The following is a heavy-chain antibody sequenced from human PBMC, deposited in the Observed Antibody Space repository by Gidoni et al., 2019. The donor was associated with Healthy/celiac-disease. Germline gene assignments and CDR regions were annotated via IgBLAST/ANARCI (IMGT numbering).Heavy chain of an antibody. CDR1: GFTFDAYA. J-gene: IGHJ6*02. CDR2: ISWSSGSI. D-gene: IGHD6-13*01. Sequence: DVQLVEYGGGVVQPGRSLRIPWAACGFTFDAYARHWGRQAPWQGREWFSGISWSSGSIGYADSVKGRFTISRDNAKNSLYLQMNSLRAEDTALYYCAKDITGPGDSSWYSCMDVWGQGTTVTVSS. V-gene: IGHV3-9*01. CDR3: AKDITGPGDSSWYSCMDV.